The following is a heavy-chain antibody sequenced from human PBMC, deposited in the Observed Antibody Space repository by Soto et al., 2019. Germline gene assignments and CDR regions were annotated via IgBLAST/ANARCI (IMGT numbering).Heavy chain of an antibody. Sequence: PSETLSLTCAVYGGSFSGYYWSWIRQPPGKGLEWIGEINHSGSTNYNPSLKSRVTISVGTSKNQFSLKLSSVTAADTAVYYCARGSRVYGSGSYYFDYWGQGTLVTVSS. J-gene: IGHJ4*02. CDR1: GGSFSGYY. CDR2: INHSGST. CDR3: ARGSRVYGSGSYYFDY. D-gene: IGHD3-10*01. V-gene: IGHV4-34*01.